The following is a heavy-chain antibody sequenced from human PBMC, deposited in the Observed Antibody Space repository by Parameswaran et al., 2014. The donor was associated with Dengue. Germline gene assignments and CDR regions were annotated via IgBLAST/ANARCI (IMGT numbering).Heavy chain of an antibody. J-gene: IGHJ4*02. CDR3: ARGYCSSTSCYSNDY. V-gene: IGHV3-30-3*01. CDR2: ISYDGSNK. D-gene: IGHD2-2*02. Sequence: VRQAPGKGLEWVAVISYDGSNKYYADSVKGRFTISRDNSKNTLYLQMNSLRAEDTAVYYCARGYCSSTSCYSNDYWGQGTTVTVS.